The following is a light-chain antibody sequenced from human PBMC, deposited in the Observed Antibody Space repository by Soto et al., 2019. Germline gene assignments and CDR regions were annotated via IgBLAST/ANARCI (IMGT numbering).Light chain of an antibody. J-gene: IGKJ1*01. Sequence: IVLTQSPATLSSFPGDRVTLSCRASQYINTRLAWYQHRPGQAPRLLIYDASNRATGIPARFSGSGSGTDFTLTISSLEPEDFAVYYCQQRSNWPQGFGQGTKVDIK. V-gene: IGKV3-11*01. CDR2: DAS. CDR3: QQRSNWPQG. CDR1: QYINTR.